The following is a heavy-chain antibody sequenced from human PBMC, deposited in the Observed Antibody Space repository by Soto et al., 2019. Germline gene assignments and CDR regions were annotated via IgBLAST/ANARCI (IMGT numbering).Heavy chain of an antibody. CDR1: GGTFSSYA. CDR3: ARQTLLRGYSYGGWFDP. Sequence: QVQLVQSGAEVKKPGSSVKVSCKASGGTFSSYAISWVRQAPGQGLEWMGGTIPIFGTANYAQKFQGRVTITADKSTRTAYMELSSLRSEDTAVYYCARQTLLRGYSYGGWFDPWGQGTLVTVSS. J-gene: IGHJ5*02. CDR2: TIPIFGTA. V-gene: IGHV1-69*06. D-gene: IGHD5-18*01.